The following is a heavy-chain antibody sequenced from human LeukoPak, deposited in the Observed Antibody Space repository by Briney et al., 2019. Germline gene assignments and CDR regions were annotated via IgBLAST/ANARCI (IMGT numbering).Heavy chain of an antibody. CDR3: AKDRSEGGYSYPDAFDI. Sequence: GGSLRLSCAASGFTFSSYAMSWVRQAPGKGLEWVSAISVSGGSTYYADSVKGGFTISRDNSKNTLYRQMNSLRAEATALYYCAKDRSEGGYSYPDAFDIWGQGTMVTVSS. D-gene: IGHD3-22*01. J-gene: IGHJ3*02. CDR1: GFTFSSYA. V-gene: IGHV3-23*01. CDR2: ISVSGGST.